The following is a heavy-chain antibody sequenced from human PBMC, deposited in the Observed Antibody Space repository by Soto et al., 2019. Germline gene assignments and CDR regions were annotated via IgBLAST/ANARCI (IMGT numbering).Heavy chain of an antibody. CDR3: ARTDYGDNGTVNDY. J-gene: IGHJ4*02. CDR1: GFTVSSNY. Sequence: EVQLVESGGGLVQPGGSLRLSCAASGFTVSSNYMSWVRQAPGKGLEWVSVIYSGGSTYYADYVKGRFTISRHNSKNTLYLQINSLRAEDTAVYYCARTDYGDNGTVNDYWGQGTLVTVSS. D-gene: IGHD4-17*01. V-gene: IGHV3-53*04. CDR2: IYSGGST.